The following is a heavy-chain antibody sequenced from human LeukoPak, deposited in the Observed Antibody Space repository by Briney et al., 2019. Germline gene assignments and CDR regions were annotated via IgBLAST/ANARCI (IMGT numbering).Heavy chain of an antibody. Sequence: ASVKVSCKASGYTFTGHYINWVRQAPGQGLEWMGWITPNNGGTNYAQKFQGRVTMTRDTSISTAYMELSGLRSDDTAVYYCARDVLGDGYAFFDYWGQGTPVTVSS. V-gene: IGHV1-2*02. CDR3: ARDVLGDGYAFFDY. CDR1: GYTFTGHY. J-gene: IGHJ4*02. D-gene: IGHD5-24*01. CDR2: ITPNNGGT.